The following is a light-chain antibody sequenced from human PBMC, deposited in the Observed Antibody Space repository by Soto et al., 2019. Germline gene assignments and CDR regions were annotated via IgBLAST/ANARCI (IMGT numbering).Light chain of an antibody. CDR2: DVS. J-gene: IGLJ1*01. Sequence: QFVLTQAASVSGSPGQSINISRTGPSSDVGGYNYVSWYQHHPGKAPKLIIFDVSNRPSGVSNPFSGSKSGNTASLTISALQPEDEADYYCSSYTTSNTRQIVFGTGTKVTVL. CDR1: SSDVGGYNY. V-gene: IGLV2-14*03. CDR3: SSYTTSNTRQIV.